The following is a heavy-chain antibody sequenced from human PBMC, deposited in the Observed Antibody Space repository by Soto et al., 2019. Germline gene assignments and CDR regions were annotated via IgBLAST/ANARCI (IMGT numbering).Heavy chain of an antibody. J-gene: IGHJ5*02. Sequence: QVQLQESGPGLVKPSQTLSLTCTVSGGSISSGGYYWSWIRQHPGKGLEWIGYIYYSGSTYYNPSLKSRVTVSVDTSKNQFSLKLSSVTAADTAVYYCARCDVITNNWFDPWGQGTLVTVSS. CDR1: GGSISSGGYY. CDR2: IYYSGST. D-gene: IGHD3-22*01. CDR3: ARCDVITNNWFDP. V-gene: IGHV4-31*03.